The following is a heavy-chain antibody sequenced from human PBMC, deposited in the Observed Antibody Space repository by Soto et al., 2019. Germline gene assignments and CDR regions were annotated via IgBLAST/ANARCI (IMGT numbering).Heavy chain of an antibody. Sequence: SETLSLTCAVYGGSFSGYYWCWIRQPPGKGLEWIGEINHSGSTNYNPSLKSRVTISVDTSKNQFSLKLSSVTAADTAVYYCARRRWLTVDYWGQGTLVTVSS. D-gene: IGHD5-12*01. V-gene: IGHV4-34*01. CDR1: GGSFSGYY. CDR3: ARRRWLTVDY. J-gene: IGHJ4*02. CDR2: INHSGST.